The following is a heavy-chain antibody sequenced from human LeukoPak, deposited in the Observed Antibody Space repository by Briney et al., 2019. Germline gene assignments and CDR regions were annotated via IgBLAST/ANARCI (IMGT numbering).Heavy chain of an antibody. D-gene: IGHD6-13*01. J-gene: IGHJ6*02. Sequence: GGSQRLSCAASGFTFSSYAMHWVRQAPGKGLEWVAVISYDGSNKYYADSVKGRFTISRDNSKNTLYLQMNSLRAEDTAVYYCARDRRAAGYYYYYGMDVWGQGTTVTVSS. CDR1: GFTFSSYA. CDR2: ISYDGSNK. V-gene: IGHV3-30-3*01. CDR3: ARDRRAAGYYYYYGMDV.